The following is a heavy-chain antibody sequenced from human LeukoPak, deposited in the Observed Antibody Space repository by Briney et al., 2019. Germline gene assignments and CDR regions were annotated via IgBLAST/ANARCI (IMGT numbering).Heavy chain of an antibody. CDR3: VRSPTYYNMDV. CDR1: GFTFSNYV. V-gene: IGHV3-30*03. J-gene: IGHJ6*03. Sequence: GGSVRLSCAASGFTFSNYVIHWVRQAPGKGLEWLAVISYDGTNKYYADTVKGRFTISRDHSQSTVDLQMNTLRGADTAVYYCVRSPTYYNMDVWGKGTTVTVSS. CDR2: ISYDGTNK.